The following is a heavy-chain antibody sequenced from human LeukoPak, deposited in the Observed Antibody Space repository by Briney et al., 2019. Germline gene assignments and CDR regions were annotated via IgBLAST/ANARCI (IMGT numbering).Heavy chain of an antibody. CDR3: ARTLGYSYGRDAFDI. V-gene: IGHV3-66*01. CDR2: IYSGSST. CDR1: RFTLSNNY. J-gene: IGHJ3*02. Sequence: GGSLRLSCAASRFTLSNNYMSWVRHAPGKGLEWVSVIYSGSSTYYADSVKGRFTISRDNSKNTLYLQMNSLRAEDTAVYYCARTLGYSYGRDAFDIWGQGTIVTVSS. D-gene: IGHD5-18*01.